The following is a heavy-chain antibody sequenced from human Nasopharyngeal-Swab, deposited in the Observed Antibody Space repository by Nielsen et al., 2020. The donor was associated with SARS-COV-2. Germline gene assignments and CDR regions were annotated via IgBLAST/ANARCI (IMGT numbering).Heavy chain of an antibody. CDR3: ARDWGAGYDY. V-gene: IGHV3-30-3*01. CDR2: ISYDGSNN. D-gene: IGHD3-16*01. CDR1: GFTFSSYA. Sequence: GESLKISCAASGFTFSSYAMHWVRQAPGKGLEWVAVISYDGSNNYYADSVKGRFTISRDNSKNTLYLQMNSLRAEDTAVYYCARDWGAGYDYWGQGTLVTVSS. J-gene: IGHJ4*02.